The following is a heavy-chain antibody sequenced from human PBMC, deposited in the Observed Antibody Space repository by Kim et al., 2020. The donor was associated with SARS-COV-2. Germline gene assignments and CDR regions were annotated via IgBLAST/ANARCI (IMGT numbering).Heavy chain of an antibody. CDR3: ARVPFSGYDREYNWFDP. Sequence: SETLSLTCTVSGGSISSGGYYWSWIRQHPGKGLEWIGYIYYSGSTYYNPSLKSRVTISVDTSKNQFSLKLSSVTAADTAVYYCARVPFSGYDREYNWFDPWGQGTLVTVSS. V-gene: IGHV4-31*03. CDR1: GGSISSGGYY. J-gene: IGHJ5*02. D-gene: IGHD5-12*01. CDR2: IYYSGST.